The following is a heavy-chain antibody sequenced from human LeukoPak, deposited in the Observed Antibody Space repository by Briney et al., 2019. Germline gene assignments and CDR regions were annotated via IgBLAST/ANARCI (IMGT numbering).Heavy chain of an antibody. CDR1: GGTFSSYA. CDR2: IIPILGIA. J-gene: IGHJ6*02. CDR3: ARISKSNYYGMDV. Sequence: ASVKVSCKASGGTFSSYAISWVRQAPGQGLEWTGRIIPILGIANYAQKFQGRVTITADKSTSTAYMELSSLRSEDTAVYYCARISKSNYYGMDVWGQGTTVTVSS. V-gene: IGHV1-69*04.